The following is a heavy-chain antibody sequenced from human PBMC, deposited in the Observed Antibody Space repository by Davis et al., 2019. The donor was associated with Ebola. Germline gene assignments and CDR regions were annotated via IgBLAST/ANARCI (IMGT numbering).Heavy chain of an antibody. D-gene: IGHD4-17*01. CDR1: GGSISSSSYY. J-gene: IGHJ4*02. CDR2: IYYSGST. CDR3: ARHGNDNGDYGWGFDY. V-gene: IGHV4-39*01. Sequence: PGGSLRLSCTVSGGSISSSSYYWGWVRQPPGKGLEWIASIYYSGSTYYNPSLKSRVTISVDTSKNQFSLKLSSVTATDTAVYYCARHGNDNGDYGWGFDYWGQGTLVTVSS.